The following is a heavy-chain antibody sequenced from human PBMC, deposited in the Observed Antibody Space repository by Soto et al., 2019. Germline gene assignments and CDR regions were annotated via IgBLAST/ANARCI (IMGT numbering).Heavy chain of an antibody. CDR3: ARLVVVPAANYYYYGMDV. CDR1: GFSLSTSGMC. J-gene: IGHJ6*02. CDR2: IDWDDDK. V-gene: IGHV2-70*01. D-gene: IGHD2-2*01. Sequence: SGPTLVNPTQTLTLTCTFSGFSLSTSGMCVSWIRQPPGKALEWLALIDWDDDKYYSTSLKTRLTISKDTSKNQVVLTMTNMDPVDTATYYCARLVVVPAANYYYYGMDVWDQGTTDTVSS.